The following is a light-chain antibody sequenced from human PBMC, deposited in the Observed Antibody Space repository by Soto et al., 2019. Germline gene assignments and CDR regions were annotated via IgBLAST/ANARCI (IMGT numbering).Light chain of an antibody. J-gene: IGLJ2*01. CDR3: SPYTSSSTYVV. CDR1: SSDVGGYNY. V-gene: IGLV2-14*01. Sequence: QSVLTQPASVSGSPGQSITISCTGTSSDVGGYNYVSWYQQHPGKAPKLMIYEVSNRPSGVSNRFSGSKSGNTASLTISGLQAEDEADYYCSPYTSSSTYVVFGGGTKLTVL. CDR2: EVS.